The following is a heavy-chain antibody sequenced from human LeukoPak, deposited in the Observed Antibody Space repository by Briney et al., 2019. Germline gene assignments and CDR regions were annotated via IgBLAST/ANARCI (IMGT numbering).Heavy chain of an antibody. V-gene: IGHV3-11*06. Sequence: GGSLRLSCAASGFTFSDYYMSWIRQAPGKGLEWVSYISSSGSYTNYADSVKGRFTISRDNAKNSLYLQMNSLRAEDTAVYYCARAYSYGNYYYYGMDVWGQGTTVTVSS. CDR1: GFTFSDYY. CDR3: ARAYSYGNYYYYGMDV. CDR2: ISSSGSYT. J-gene: IGHJ6*02. D-gene: IGHD5-18*01.